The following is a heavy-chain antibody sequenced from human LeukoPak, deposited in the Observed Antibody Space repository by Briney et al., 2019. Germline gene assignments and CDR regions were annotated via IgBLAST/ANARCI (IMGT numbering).Heavy chain of an antibody. D-gene: IGHD6-19*01. V-gene: IGHV3-7*01. CDR3: ARDGSGWSAY. J-gene: IGHJ4*02. CDR1: GFTFSNYW. Sequence: GGSLRLSCAASGFTFSNYWMSWVRQSPGKGLEWVANIKQDGSEIYYVDSVKGRFTISRDNAKNSLYLQMNSLRAEDTAGYYCARDGSGWSAYWGQGTLVTVSS. CDR2: IKQDGSEI.